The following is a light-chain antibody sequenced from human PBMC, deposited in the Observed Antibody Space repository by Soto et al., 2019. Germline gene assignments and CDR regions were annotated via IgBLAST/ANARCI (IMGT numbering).Light chain of an antibody. CDR1: QSVNRN. CDR2: GTF. CDR3: QQYSNWPYT. V-gene: IGKV3-15*01. Sequence: VMTQSPATLSVSPGERATLSGRASQSVNRNLAWYKHKLGQPPRLLIYGTFTRVIGIPARFSGSGSGTEFTLTISGLQSEDFAIYYCQQYSNWPYTFGQGTKLEI. J-gene: IGKJ2*01.